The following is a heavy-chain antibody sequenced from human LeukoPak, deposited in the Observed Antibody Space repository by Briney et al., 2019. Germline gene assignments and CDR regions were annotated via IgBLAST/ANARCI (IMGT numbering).Heavy chain of an antibody. CDR1: GGSISSYY. V-gene: IGHV4-59*01. Sequence: SETLSLTCTVSGGSISSYYWSWIRQPPGKGLEWIGYIYYSGSTNYNPSLKSRVTISVDTSKSQFSLKRSSVTAADTAVYYCAREFTGLWGQGTLVTVSS. J-gene: IGHJ4*02. CDR2: IYYSGST. CDR3: AREFTGL. D-gene: IGHD2-21*01.